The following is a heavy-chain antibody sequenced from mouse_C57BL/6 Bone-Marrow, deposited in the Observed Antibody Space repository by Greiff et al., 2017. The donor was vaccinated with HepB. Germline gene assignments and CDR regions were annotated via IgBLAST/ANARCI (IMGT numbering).Heavy chain of an antibody. V-gene: IGHV1-69*01. D-gene: IGHD4-1*02. J-gene: IGHJ4*01. Sequence: QVQLQQPGAELVTPGASVKLSCKASGYTFTSYWMHWVKQRPGQGLEWIGEIDPSDSYTNYNQKFKGKSTLTVDKSSSTAYMQLSSLTSEDSAVYYCASSNWDDYAMDYWGQGTSVTVSS. CDR3: ASSNWDDYAMDY. CDR2: IDPSDSYT. CDR1: GYTFTSYW.